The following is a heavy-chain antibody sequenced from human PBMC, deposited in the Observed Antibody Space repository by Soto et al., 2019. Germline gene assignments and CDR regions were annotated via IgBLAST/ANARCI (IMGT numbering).Heavy chain of an antibody. CDR1: GSTFSNFG. CDR2: ISVYNGYT. V-gene: IGHV1-18*01. D-gene: IGHD2-15*01. CDR3: ARGDYCSGGSCWGTGMDV. Sequence: GSSVKVSCKASGSTFSNFGITWLRQAPGQGLEWMGWISVYNGYTIYAYNLQGRVTMTTDTSTSTASMELRSLRSDDTALYYCARGDYCSGGSCWGTGMDVWGQGTTVTVSS. J-gene: IGHJ6*02.